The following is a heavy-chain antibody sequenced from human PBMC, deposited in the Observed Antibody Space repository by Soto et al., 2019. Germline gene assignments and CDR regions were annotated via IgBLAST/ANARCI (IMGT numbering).Heavy chain of an antibody. D-gene: IGHD3-22*01. CDR2: SYDSGTS. CDR3: AREVFSRLYDTGYGFPDGAFDI. V-gene: IGHV4-59*01. Sequence: PSETLSLTCTVSCGSIITFYWSWLRQPQGQGLEWIGYSYDSGTSNYNPSLKSRVTISIDMSKAQFPLKLRPVTAAAAAASVCAREVFSRLYDTGYGFPDGAFDIWGQGAMVTVSS. CDR1: CGSIITFY. J-gene: IGHJ3*02.